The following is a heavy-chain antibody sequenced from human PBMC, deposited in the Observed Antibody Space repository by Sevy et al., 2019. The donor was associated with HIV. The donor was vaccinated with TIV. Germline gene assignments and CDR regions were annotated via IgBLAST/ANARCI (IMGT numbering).Heavy chain of an antibody. J-gene: IGHJ1*01. CDR1: GGYISSGSYY. Sequence: SETLSLTCTVSGGYISSGSYYWSSIRQPAGKGLEWIGRIYTSGSTNYNPSLKSRVTISVDTSKNQFSLKLSSVTAADTAVYYCATGIAAAGTIFTEYFQHWGQCTLVTVSS. CDR2: IYTSGST. CDR3: ATGIAAAGTIFTEYFQH. D-gene: IGHD6-13*01. V-gene: IGHV4-61*02.